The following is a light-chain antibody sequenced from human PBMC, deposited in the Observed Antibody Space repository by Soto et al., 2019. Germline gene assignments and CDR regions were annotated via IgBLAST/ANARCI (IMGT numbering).Light chain of an antibody. J-gene: IGKJ2*03. V-gene: IGKV3-15*01. CDR2: DAS. Sequence: EIVMTQSPATLSVSPGERATLSCRASQSVSSNLAWYQQKPGQAPRLLIYDASTRATGIPARFSGSGSGTEFTLTINSLQSEDLAVYYCQQYNNWPPQYSFGQGTKLDIK. CDR3: QQYNNWPPQYS. CDR1: QSVSSN.